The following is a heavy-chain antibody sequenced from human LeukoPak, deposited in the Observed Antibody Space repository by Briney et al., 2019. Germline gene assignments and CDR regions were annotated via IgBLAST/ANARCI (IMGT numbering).Heavy chain of an antibody. J-gene: IGHJ4*02. CDR2: IYSGGST. V-gene: IGHV3-66*01. D-gene: IGHD3-16*01. Sequence: GGSLRLSCAASEFSVGSNYMTWVRQAPGKGLEWASLIYSGGSTYYADSVKGGFTISRDNSKNTLYLQMNSLRAEDTAVYYFGRGPGGTNNTGGRGTLFPV. CDR1: EFSVGSNY. CDR3: GRGPGGTNNT.